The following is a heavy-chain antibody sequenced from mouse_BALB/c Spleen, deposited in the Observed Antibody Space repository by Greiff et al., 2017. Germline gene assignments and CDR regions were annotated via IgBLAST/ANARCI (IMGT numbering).Heavy chain of an antibody. CDR2: IDPANGNT. J-gene: IGHJ4*01. V-gene: IGHV14-3*02. Sequence: VHVKQSGAELVKPGASVKLSCTASGFNIKDTYMHWVKQRPEQGLEWIGRIDPANGNTKYDPKFQGKATITADTSSNTAYLQLSSLTSEDTAVYYCANWDNAMDYWGQGTSVTVSS. CDR1: GFNIKDTY. CDR3: ANWDNAMDY. D-gene: IGHD4-1*01.